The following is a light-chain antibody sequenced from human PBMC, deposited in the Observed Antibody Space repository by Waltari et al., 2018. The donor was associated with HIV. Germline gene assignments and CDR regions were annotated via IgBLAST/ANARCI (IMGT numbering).Light chain of an antibody. CDR2: KDS. J-gene: IGLJ3*02. CDR3: ESADSSLWV. Sequence: SYELTQPPSVSVSPGQTARITCSGDALPKQYAYWYQQKAGQAPVLVIYKDSERPSGIPERFSGSISGTTVTLTISGVQAEDEADYYCESADSSLWVFGGGTKLTVL. V-gene: IGLV3-25*03. CDR1: ALPKQY.